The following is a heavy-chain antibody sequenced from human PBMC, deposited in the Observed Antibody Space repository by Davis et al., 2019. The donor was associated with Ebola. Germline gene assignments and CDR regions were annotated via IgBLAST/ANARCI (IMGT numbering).Heavy chain of an antibody. V-gene: IGHV1-18*01. CDR1: GYTFTSYG. CDR2: INAGNGYT. Sequence: ASVKVSCKASGYTFTSYGISWVRQAPGQGLEWMGWINAGNGYTTYPQKFQGRVTITRDTSASTVYMELSSLRSEDTAVYYCARGGIPLGWLFHSGFDPWGQGTLVTVSS. J-gene: IGHJ5*02. D-gene: IGHD3-3*01. CDR3: ARGGIPLGWLFHSGFDP.